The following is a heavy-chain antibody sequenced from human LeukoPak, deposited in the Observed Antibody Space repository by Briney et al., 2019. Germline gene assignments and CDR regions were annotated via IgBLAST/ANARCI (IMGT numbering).Heavy chain of an antibody. V-gene: IGHV3-23*01. Sequence: PGESLRLSCAASGFTFSTHAMGWVRQAPGKGLEWVSAITGSGGSTYYADSVKGRFTISRDNSKDTLYLQMNSLGAEDTALYYCAKVTDNYFDFWGQGTLVTVSA. CDR1: GFTFSTHA. CDR3: AKVTDNYFDF. CDR2: ITGSGGST. J-gene: IGHJ4*02.